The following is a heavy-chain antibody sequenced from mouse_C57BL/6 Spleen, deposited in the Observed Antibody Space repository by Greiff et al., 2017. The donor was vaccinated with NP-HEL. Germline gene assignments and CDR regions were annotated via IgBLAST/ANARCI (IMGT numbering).Heavy chain of an antibody. CDR2: ISYDGSN. CDR3: AREGANWDVHWYFDV. Sequence: EVQRVESGPGLVKPSQSLSLTCSVTGYSITSGYYWNWIRQFPGNKLEWMGYISYDGSNNYNPSLKNRISITRDTSKNQFFLKLNSVTTEDTATYYCAREGANWDVHWYFDVWGTGTTVTVSS. J-gene: IGHJ1*03. V-gene: IGHV3-6*01. CDR1: GYSITSGYY. D-gene: IGHD4-1*01.